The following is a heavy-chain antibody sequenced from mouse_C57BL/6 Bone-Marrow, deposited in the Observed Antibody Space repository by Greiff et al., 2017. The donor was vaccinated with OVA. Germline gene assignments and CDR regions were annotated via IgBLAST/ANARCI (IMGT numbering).Heavy chain of an antibody. Sequence: VQLQQSGAELVRPGASVKLSCKASGYTFTDYYINWVKQRPGQGLEWIARIYPGSGNTYYNEKFKGKATLTAEKSSSTAYMQLSSLTSEDSAVYFCARKRGSSYFDYWGQGTTLTVSS. V-gene: IGHV1-76*01. D-gene: IGHD1-1*01. CDR3: ARKRGSSYFDY. CDR1: GYTFTDYY. J-gene: IGHJ2*01. CDR2: IYPGSGNT.